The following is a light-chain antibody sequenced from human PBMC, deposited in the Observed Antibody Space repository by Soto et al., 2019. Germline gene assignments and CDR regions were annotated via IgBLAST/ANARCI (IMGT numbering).Light chain of an antibody. CDR1: ESVSKW. V-gene: IGKV1-5*01. CDR3: QQYNSYSWT. J-gene: IGKJ1*01. CDR2: DAS. Sequence: DIQMTQSPSFLSASVGVKVTITCRATESVSKWLAWYQEKPGNPPRPLIYDASTLESGVPSRFSGSGSGTEFTLTISSLQADDFAIYYCQQYNSYSWTFGQGTKVEMK.